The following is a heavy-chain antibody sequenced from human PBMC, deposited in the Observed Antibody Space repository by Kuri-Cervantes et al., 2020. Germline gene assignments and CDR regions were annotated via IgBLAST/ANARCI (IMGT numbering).Heavy chain of an antibody. Sequence: GGSLRLSCAASGFTVSNNYMSWVRQAPGKGLEWVSAISGSGSSTFYADSVRGRFTISRDNSKNTLYLQMNSLRAEDTAVYYCAKGGSGRSFDYWGQGTLVTVSS. V-gene: IGHV3-23*01. CDR3: AKGGSGRSFDY. CDR1: GFTVSNNY. D-gene: IGHD6-19*01. CDR2: ISGSGSST. J-gene: IGHJ4*02.